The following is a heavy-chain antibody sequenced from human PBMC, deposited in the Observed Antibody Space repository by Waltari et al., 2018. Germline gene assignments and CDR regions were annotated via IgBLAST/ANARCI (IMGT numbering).Heavy chain of an antibody. Sequence: QVQLQESGPGLVKPSETLSLTCAVSGYSISSGYYWGWIRQPPGKGLEWIGSIYHSGSTYYNPSLKSRVTISVNTSKNQFSRRLSSVTAADTAVYYCARSYFDWLTFDYWGQGTLVTVSS. J-gene: IGHJ4*02. V-gene: IGHV4-38-2*01. CDR2: IYHSGST. CDR1: GYSISSGYY. CDR3: ARSYFDWLTFDY. D-gene: IGHD3-9*01.